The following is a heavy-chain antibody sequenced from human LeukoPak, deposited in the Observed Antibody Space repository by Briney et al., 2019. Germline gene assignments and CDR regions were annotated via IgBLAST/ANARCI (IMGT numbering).Heavy chain of an antibody. CDR1: GGSFSGYY. CDR3: VRDYYYYYGMDV. Sequence: SETLSLTCAVYGGSFSGYYWSWIRQPPGKGLEWIGEINHSGSTNYNPSLKSRVTISVDTSKNQFSLKLSSVTAADTAVYYCVRDYYYYYGMDVWGQGTTVTVSS. CDR2: INHSGST. V-gene: IGHV4-34*01. J-gene: IGHJ6*02.